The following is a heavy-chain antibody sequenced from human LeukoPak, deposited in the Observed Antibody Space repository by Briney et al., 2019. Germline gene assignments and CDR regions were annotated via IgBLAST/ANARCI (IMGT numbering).Heavy chain of an antibody. CDR1: GFTVSSNY. D-gene: IGHD2-2*02. J-gene: IGHJ4*02. CDR3: ASSVVVVPAAISDGRYFDY. CDR2: IYSGGST. Sequence: GGSLRLSCAASGFTVSSNYMSWVRQAPGKGLEWVSVIYSGGSTYYADSVKGRFTISRDNSKNTLYLQMNSLRAEDTAVYYCASSVVVVPAAISDGRYFDYWGQGTLVTVSS. V-gene: IGHV3-53*01.